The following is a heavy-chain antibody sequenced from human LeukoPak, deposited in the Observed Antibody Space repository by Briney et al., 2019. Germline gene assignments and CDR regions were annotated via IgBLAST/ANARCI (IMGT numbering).Heavy chain of an antibody. V-gene: IGHV4-39*07. J-gene: IGHJ4*02. Sequence: PSETLSLTCTVSGGSISSNTYYWGWIRQPPGKGLEWIGSIYYSGSTYYNPSLKSRVTISVDTSKNQFSLKLSSVTAADTAVYYCARVGYGSGYYLGLYYFDYWGQGTLVTVSS. CDR1: GGSISSNTYY. D-gene: IGHD3-22*01. CDR2: IYYSGST. CDR3: ARVGYGSGYYLGLYYFDY.